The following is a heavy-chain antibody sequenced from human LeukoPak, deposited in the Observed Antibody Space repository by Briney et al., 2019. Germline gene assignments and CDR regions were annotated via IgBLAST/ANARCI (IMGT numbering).Heavy chain of an antibody. CDR1: GGSFSGYY. J-gene: IGHJ4*02. Sequence: PSETLSLTCAVYGGSFSGYYWSWIRQPPGKGLEWIGEINHSGSTNYNPSLKSRVTISVDTSKNQFSLKLSSVTAADKAVYYCARRPVLEWLLTSHFDYWGQGTLVTVSS. CDR3: ARRPVLEWLLTSHFDY. D-gene: IGHD3-3*01. CDR2: INHSGST. V-gene: IGHV4-34*01.